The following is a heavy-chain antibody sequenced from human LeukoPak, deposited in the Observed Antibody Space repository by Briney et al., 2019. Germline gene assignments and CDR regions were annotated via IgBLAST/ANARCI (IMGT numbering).Heavy chain of an antibody. Sequence: ASVKVSCKASGYTFASYAMNWVRQAPGQGLEWMGWINTNTGNPTYAQGFTGRFVFSLDTSVSTAYLQISSLKAEDTAVYYCAREPLLGGNSTFDYWGQGTLVTVSS. CDR2: INTNTGNP. V-gene: IGHV7-4-1*02. J-gene: IGHJ4*02. CDR1: GYTFASYA. D-gene: IGHD4-23*01. CDR3: AREPLLGGNSTFDY.